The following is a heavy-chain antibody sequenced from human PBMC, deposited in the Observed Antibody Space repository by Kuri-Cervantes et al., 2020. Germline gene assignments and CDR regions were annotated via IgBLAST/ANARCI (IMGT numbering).Heavy chain of an antibody. D-gene: IGHD3-3*01. V-gene: IGHV1-2*02. CDR3: AVSLRFLEWLDYYYYGMDV. J-gene: IGHJ6*02. Sequence: ASVKVSCKASGYTFTGYYMHWVRQAPGQGLEWMGWINPNSGGTNYAQKFQGRVTMTRDTSTSTVYMELSSLRSEDTAVYYCAVSLRFLEWLDYYYYGMDVWGQGTTVTVSS. CDR2: INPNSGGT. CDR1: GYTFTGYY.